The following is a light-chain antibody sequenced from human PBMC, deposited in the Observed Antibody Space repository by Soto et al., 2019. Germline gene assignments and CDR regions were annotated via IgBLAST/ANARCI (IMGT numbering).Light chain of an antibody. Sequence: GERATRSCRASQSISSSYLAWYQQKPGQSPRLLVYGASSRATGIPDRFSGIGSGTDFTLTISRLEPEDFAVYYGQQYGSSRFTFGPGTKVDIK. J-gene: IGKJ3*01. CDR1: QSISSSY. CDR2: GAS. V-gene: IGKV3-20*01. CDR3: QQYGSSRFT.